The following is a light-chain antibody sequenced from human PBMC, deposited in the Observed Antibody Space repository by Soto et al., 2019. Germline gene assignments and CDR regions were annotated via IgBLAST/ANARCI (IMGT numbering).Light chain of an antibody. CDR3: AAWDDSLNGPGV. CDR2: SNN. V-gene: IGLV1-44*01. CDR1: SSNIGSNT. J-gene: IGLJ2*01. Sequence: QSVLTQPPSASGTPGQRVTISCSGSSSNIGSNTVNWYQQLPGTAPKLLIYSNNQRPSGVPDRFSGSKSGTSASLAISGLQSEDEADYYCAAWDDSLNGPGVFGGGNQLTVL.